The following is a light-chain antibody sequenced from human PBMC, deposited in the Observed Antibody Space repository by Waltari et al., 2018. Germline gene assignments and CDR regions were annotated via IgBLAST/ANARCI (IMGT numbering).Light chain of an antibody. CDR2: EAI. J-gene: IGLJ2*01. Sequence: QSALTHPPSASGSPGPSVPLSSRGTSRDLRAHNYSPCYQQPPGTPPKHMIYEAIKRPSGVPPRFSGSKSGNTASLTVSELQAEDEADYYCSSYAGSNGVLFGGGTKVTVL. CDR1: SRDLRAHNY. V-gene: IGLV2-8*01. CDR3: SSYAGSNGVL.